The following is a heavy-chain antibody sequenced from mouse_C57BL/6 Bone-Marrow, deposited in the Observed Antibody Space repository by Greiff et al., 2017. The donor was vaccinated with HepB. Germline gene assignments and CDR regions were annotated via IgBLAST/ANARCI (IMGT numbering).Heavy chain of an antibody. D-gene: IGHD1-1*01. J-gene: IGHJ3*01. CDR1: GFTFSSYA. V-gene: IGHV5-4*01. CDR2: ISDGGSYT. Sequence: EVKLQESGGGLVKPGGSLKLSCAASGFTFSSYAMSWVRQTPEKRLEWVATISDGGSYTYYPDNVKGRFTISRDNAKNNLYLQMSHLKSEDTAMYYCARDKKYYGSRFAYWGQGTLVTVSA. CDR3: ARDKKYYGSRFAY.